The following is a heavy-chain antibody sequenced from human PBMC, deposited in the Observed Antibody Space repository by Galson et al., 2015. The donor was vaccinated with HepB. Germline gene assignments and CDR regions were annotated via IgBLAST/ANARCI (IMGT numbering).Heavy chain of an antibody. CDR2: TSNKLNNYIT. CDR1: GITFSAHY. CDR3: ASALLGDGYNRD. V-gene: IGHV3-72*01. J-gene: IGHJ4*02. D-gene: IGHD5-24*01. Sequence: SLRLSCAASGITFSAHYMNWVRQAPGKGLEWVGRTSNKLNNYITQYAASVQGRFTISRDDSKNSLSLQMNSLKTEDTAVYYCASALLGDGYNRDWGQGTLVTVSS.